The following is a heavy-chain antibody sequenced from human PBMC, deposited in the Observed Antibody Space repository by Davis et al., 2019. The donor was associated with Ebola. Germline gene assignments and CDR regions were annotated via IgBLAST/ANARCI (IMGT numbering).Heavy chain of an antibody. D-gene: IGHD3-22*01. Sequence: MPSETLSLTCTVSGGSISSSSYYWGWIRQPPGKGLEWIGSIYYSGSTYYNPSLKSRVTISVDTSKNQFSLKLSSVTAADTAVYYCARGPTEYYDSSGSPGQDYFDYWGQGTLVTVSS. CDR1: GGSISSSSYY. CDR2: IYYSGST. J-gene: IGHJ4*02. CDR3: ARGPTEYYDSSGSPGQDYFDY. V-gene: IGHV4-39*07.